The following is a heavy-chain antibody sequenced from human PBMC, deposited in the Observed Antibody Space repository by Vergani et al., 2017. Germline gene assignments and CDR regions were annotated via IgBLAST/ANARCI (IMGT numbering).Heavy chain of an antibody. CDR2: ISYDGTQK. CDR1: GGTFSSYT. Sequence: QVQLVQSGAEVKKPGSSVKVSCKASGGTFSSYTISWVRQAPGKGLEWVAVISYDGTQKYYADSVKGRFTISRDNSKSTLYLQMNSLRTEDTAVYYCATKSCGTPGCQIGYFREWGQGTLVTVSS. J-gene: IGHJ1*01. D-gene: IGHD1-1*01. V-gene: IGHV3-30*04. CDR3: ATKSCGTPGCQIGYFRE.